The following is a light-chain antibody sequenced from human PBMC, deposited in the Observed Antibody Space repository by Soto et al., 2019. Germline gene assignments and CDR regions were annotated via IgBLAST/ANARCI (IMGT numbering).Light chain of an antibody. V-gene: IGKV3-11*01. CDR2: NAS. Sequence: EIVLTQSPATLSLSPGERAILSCRASQSVSTFLAWFQQKPGQPPRLPIYNASNRTTGIPARFSGSGSGTEFTLTISSLQSEDFGVYYCQQYNNWWTFGQGTKVDI. CDR3: QQYNNWWT. J-gene: IGKJ1*01. CDR1: QSVSTF.